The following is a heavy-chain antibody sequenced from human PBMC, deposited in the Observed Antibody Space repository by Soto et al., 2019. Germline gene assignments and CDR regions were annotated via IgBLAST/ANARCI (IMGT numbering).Heavy chain of an antibody. CDR1: GGTFSSYA. J-gene: IGHJ5*02. V-gene: IGHV1-69*13. CDR2: IIPIFGTA. D-gene: IGHD4-4*01. CDR3: ASGSNYVNWFDP. Sequence: SVKVSCKASGGTFSSYAISWVRQAPGQGLEWMGGIIPIFGTANYAQKFQGRVTITADESTSTAYMELSSLRSEDTAVYYCASGSNYVNWFDPWGQGTLVTVSS.